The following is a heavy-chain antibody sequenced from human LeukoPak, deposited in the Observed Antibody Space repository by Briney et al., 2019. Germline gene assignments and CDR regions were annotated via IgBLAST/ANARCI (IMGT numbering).Heavy chain of an antibody. J-gene: IGHJ5*02. CDR1: GRSIISSGYY. CDR2: VCYTRST. Sequence: PSETLSLTCTVSGRSIISSGYYCGWPRRPPWRGLGWSARVCYTRSTHYNTFLKTRLTISLNTSYTQLSHMLSSLTASAPPVHYCARHEYSGSCYGLSWLDPWGPGTMLSVSS. V-gene: IGHV4-39*01. CDR3: ARHEYSGSCYGLSWLDP. D-gene: IGHD1-26*01.